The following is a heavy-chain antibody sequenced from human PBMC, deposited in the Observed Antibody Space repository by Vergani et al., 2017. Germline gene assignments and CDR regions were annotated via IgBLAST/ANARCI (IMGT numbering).Heavy chain of an antibody. D-gene: IGHD3-9*01. CDR3: ARGDYGILTVYRY. CDR2: INPSGGHT. J-gene: IGHJ4*02. Sequence: QVQVVQSGAEVKKSGASVKVSCKTSGYTFSNYYMHWVRQAPGQGLEWMGIINPSGGHTNYAQKFQGIVTMTRDTSTSTVYMELSSLRSEDTAIYYCARGDYGILTVYRYWGQGTLVTVSA. V-gene: IGHV1-46*03. CDR1: GYTFSNYY.